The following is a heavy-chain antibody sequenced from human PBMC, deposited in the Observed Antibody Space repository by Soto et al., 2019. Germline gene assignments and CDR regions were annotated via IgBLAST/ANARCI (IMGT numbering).Heavy chain of an antibody. CDR1: GYTFTGYY. D-gene: IGHD6-13*01. J-gene: IGHJ3*02. CDR2: INPNSGGT. V-gene: IGHV1-2*02. CDR3: ASPGSSSPNWIVAFDI. Sequence: QVQLVQSGAEVKKPGASVKVSCKASGYTFTGYYMHWVRQAPGQGLEWMGWINPNSGGTNYAQKFQGRVTITRDTSISTAYMELSRLRSDDTAVYYCASPGSSSPNWIVAFDIWGQGTMVTVSS.